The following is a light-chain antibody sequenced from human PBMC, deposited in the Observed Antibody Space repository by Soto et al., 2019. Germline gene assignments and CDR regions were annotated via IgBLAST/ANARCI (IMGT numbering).Light chain of an antibody. CDR3: QQLNSYLSFT. J-gene: IGKJ3*01. Sequence: DIQLTQSPSFLSASVGDRVTITCRASQGISSDLAWYQQKPGKAPKLLIYAASTLQSGVPSRFSGSGSGTEFTLTISRLHPEDFATYYCQQLNSYLSFTFGPGTKVDIK. CDR2: AAS. CDR1: QGISSD. V-gene: IGKV1-9*01.